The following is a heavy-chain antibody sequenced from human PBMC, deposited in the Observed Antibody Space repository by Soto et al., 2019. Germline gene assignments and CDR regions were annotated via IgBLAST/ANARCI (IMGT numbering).Heavy chain of an antibody. CDR3: ARLLGFTVHTYNRGYDF. CDR2: IFYSGST. J-gene: IGHJ2*01. D-gene: IGHD5-12*01. V-gene: IGHV4-39*01. Sequence: TLSLTCTVSGGSISSSIYYGGWIRQPPGKGLEWIGSIFYSGSTYYNPSLKSRVTISVDTSKNQFSLKLYSVTAADTATYYCARLLGFTVHTYNRGYDFRGRGTLVTVSS. CDR1: GGSISSSIYY.